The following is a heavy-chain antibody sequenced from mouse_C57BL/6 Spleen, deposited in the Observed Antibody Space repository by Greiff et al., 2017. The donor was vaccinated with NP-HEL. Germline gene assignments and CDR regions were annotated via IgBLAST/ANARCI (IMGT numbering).Heavy chain of an antibody. V-gene: IGHV5-12*01. D-gene: IGHD1-1*01. CDR1: VFPFRASS. CDR2: LLTFCCSP. CDR3: ARHYYGSSYAMDY. Sequence: EVMLVESGGGLVQPGGSLKLSCAASVFPFRASSLYCFRPTPAPLLSFVSSLLTFCCSPYYPDTVKGRFTISRDNAKNTLYLQMSRLKSEDTAMYYCARHYYGSSYAMDYWGQGTSVTVSS. J-gene: IGHJ4*01.